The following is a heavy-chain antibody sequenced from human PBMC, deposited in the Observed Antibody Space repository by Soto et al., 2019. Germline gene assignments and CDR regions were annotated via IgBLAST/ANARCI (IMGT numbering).Heavy chain of an antibody. CDR3: AVYAYGVSALDH. J-gene: IGHJ4*02. D-gene: IGHD4-17*01. Sequence: VGSLRLSCAASGFSLSTQWMSWVRRAPGKGLEWVANIKIDGGEEYYVDSVKGRFTISSDSARRSLFLQMNSLRADDTAVYYCAVYAYGVSALDHWGQGALVTVSS. CDR1: GFSLSTQW. V-gene: IGHV3-7*03. CDR2: IKIDGGEE.